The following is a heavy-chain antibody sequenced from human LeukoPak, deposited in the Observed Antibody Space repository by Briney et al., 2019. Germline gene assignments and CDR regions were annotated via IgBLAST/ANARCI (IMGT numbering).Heavy chain of an antibody. D-gene: IGHD2-15*01. Sequence: KSSETLSLTCTVSGGSISSYYRSWIRQPAGKGLEWIGRIYTSGSTNYNPSLKSRVTMSVDTSENQFSLKLSSVTAADTAVYYCARDGDDCSGGSCYRRPGEFDPWGQGTLVTVSS. V-gene: IGHV4-4*07. CDR1: GGSISSYY. CDR3: ARDGDDCSGGSCYRRPGEFDP. J-gene: IGHJ5*02. CDR2: IYTSGST.